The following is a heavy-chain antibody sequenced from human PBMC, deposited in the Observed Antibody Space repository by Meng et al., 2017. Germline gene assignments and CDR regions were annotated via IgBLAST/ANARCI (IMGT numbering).Heavy chain of an antibody. D-gene: IGHD5-18*01. Sequence: SAPGLGTPFGTLSLTSTVSGGSISSMSSYWGLIRQPPGKGLEWIGSIYYSGSTYYTPSLKSRVTISVDTSKNQFSLKLSSVTAADTAVYYCARDGHSYNYFDYWGQGTLVTVSS. CDR1: GGSISSMSSY. CDR3: ARDGHSYNYFDY. V-gene: IGHV4-39*07. J-gene: IGHJ4*02. CDR2: IYYSGST.